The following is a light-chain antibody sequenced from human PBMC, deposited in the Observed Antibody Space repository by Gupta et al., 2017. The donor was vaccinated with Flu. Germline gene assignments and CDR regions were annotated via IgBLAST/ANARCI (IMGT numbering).Light chain of an antibody. CDR3: QQRVDWPMLT. V-gene: IGKV3-11*01. CDR1: QSVGTH. CDR2: GAS. Sequence: EILLAQSPVTLSSSPGERVTLSCRASQSVGTHLAWYQQKPGQAPRLLIYGASHRVAGIPARFSGSGSDTDFSLTISSLEPDDFAVYYCQQRVDWPMLTFGGGTRVEIK. J-gene: IGKJ4*01.